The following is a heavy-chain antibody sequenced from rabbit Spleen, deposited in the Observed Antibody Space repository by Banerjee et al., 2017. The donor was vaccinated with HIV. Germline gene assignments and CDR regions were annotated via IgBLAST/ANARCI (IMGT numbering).Heavy chain of an antibody. Sequence: QEQLVESGGGLVQPGASLRLTCTASGFSFSRSYDMCWVRQAPGKGLEWIACIDTGSSGFTCFASWTKGRFTCSKTSSTPVTLQMTSLSVAAPATYFCAWDAGASCSTYGMDLWGQGTLVTVS. J-gene: IGHJ6*01. CDR2: IDTGSSGFT. CDR3: AWDAGASCSTYGMDL. V-gene: IGHV1S45*01. D-gene: IGHD3-3*01. CDR1: GFSFSRSYD.